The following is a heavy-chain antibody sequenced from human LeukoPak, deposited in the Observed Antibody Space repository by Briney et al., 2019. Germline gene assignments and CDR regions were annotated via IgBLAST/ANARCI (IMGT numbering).Heavy chain of an antibody. CDR3: VREYHGGYFDF. V-gene: IGHV1-46*03. CDR2: VYPSAGTS. J-gene: IGHJ4*02. D-gene: IGHD3-16*01. CDR1: GYIFTSYY. Sequence: ASVKVYCKASGYIFTSYYMHWVRQAPGQGLEWLGVVYPSAGTSDPAQRFRARITLSDDTSPSTAYMELRSLKSEDTAIYFCVREYHGGYFDFWGQGTLVTVSS.